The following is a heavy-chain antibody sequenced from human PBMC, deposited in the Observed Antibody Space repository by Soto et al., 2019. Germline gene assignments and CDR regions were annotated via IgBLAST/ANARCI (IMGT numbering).Heavy chain of an antibody. V-gene: IGHV3-49*03. CDR3: TRDPGWELPGLNLVDY. J-gene: IGHJ4*02. CDR1: GFTFGDYA. CDR2: IRSKAYGGTT. Sequence: QPGGSLRLSCTASGFTFGDYAMSWFRQAPGKGLEWVGFIRSKAYGGTTEYAASVKGRFTISRDDSKSIAYLQMNSLKTEDTAVYYCTRDPGWELPGLNLVDYWGQVTLFTVSS. D-gene: IGHD1-26*01.